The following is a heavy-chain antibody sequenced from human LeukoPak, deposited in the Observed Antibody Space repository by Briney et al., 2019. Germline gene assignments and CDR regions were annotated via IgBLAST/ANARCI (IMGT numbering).Heavy chain of an antibody. CDR3: ARDAVIAPNLFDP. Sequence: ASVKVSCETSGAYRIHWLRQAPGQGLEWMGWVNPDSGATDYALKFRGRVSMTGDPSISTAYMGLSNLTSDDTAMYYCARDAVIAPNLFDPWGQGTRVTVSS. CDR1: GAYR. V-gene: IGHV1-2*02. CDR2: VNPDSGAT. J-gene: IGHJ5*02. D-gene: IGHD2-21*01.